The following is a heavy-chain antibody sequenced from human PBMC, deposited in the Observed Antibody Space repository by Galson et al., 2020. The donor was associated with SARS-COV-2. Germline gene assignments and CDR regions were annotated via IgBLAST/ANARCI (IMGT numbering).Heavy chain of an antibody. D-gene: IGHD6-13*01. V-gene: IGHV3-49*04. CDR2: IRSKAYGGTT. CDR3: TQSNGSWSLY. J-gene: IGHJ4*02. CDR1: GFTFGDYA. Sequence: GESLKISCTASGFTFGDYAMSWVRQAPGKGLEWVGFIRSKAYGGTTEYAASVKGRFTISRDDSKSIAYLQMNSLKTEDTAVYYCTQSNGSWSLYWGQGTLVTVSS.